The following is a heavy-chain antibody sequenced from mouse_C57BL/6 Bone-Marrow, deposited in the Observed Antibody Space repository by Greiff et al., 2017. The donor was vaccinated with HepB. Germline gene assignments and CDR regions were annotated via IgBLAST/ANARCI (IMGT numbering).Heavy chain of an antibody. D-gene: IGHD1-1*01. Sequence: EVKLMESGGGLVKPGGSLKLSCAASGFTFSSYAMSWVRQTPEKRLEWVATISDGGSYTYYPDNVKGRFTISRDNAKNNLYLQMSHLKSEDTAMYYCARGAYYSGDYWGQGTTLTVSS. CDR3: ARGAYYSGDY. V-gene: IGHV5-4*03. CDR2: ISDGGSYT. CDR1: GFTFSSYA. J-gene: IGHJ2*01.